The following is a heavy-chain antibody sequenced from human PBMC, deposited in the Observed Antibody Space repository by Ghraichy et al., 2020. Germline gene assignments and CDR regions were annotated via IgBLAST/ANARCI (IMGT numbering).Heavy chain of an antibody. Sequence: GSLRLSCTVSGGSISSSSYYWGWIRQPPGKGLEWIGSIYYSGSTYYNPSLKSRVTISVDTSKNQFSLKLSSVTAADTAVYYCARQPRYGSGSSLFDYWGQGTLVTVSS. J-gene: IGHJ4*02. CDR2: IYYSGST. CDR3: ARQPRYGSGSSLFDY. CDR1: GGSISSSSYY. D-gene: IGHD3-10*01. V-gene: IGHV4-39*01.